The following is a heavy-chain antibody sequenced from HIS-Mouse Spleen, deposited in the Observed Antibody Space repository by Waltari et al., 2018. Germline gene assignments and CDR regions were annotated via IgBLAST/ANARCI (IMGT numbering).Heavy chain of an antibody. CDR1: GFTFSSYA. Sequence: QVQLVESGGGVVQPGRSLRLSCAASGFTFSSYAMHWVRQAPGKVLWRLAVLVYDGSNKDYADSVKGLFTISRDNSKNTLYLQMNSLRAEDTAVYYCARGGIAAAGGPFDYWGQGTLVTVSS. V-gene: IGHV3-30-3*01. D-gene: IGHD6-13*01. CDR2: LVYDGSNK. J-gene: IGHJ4*02. CDR3: ARGGIAAAGGPFDY.